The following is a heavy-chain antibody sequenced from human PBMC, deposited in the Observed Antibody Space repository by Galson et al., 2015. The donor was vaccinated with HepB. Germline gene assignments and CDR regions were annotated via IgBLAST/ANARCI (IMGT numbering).Heavy chain of an antibody. Sequence: SLRLSCAASGFTFSSYAMHWVRQAPGKGLEWVAVISRDGSNKYYADSVKGRFTISRDDSKNTLYLQMNSLRAEDTAVYYCARTGVYAKPPYYYYGMDVWGQGTTVTVSS. J-gene: IGHJ6*02. D-gene: IGHD2-8*01. CDR3: ARTGVYAKPPYYYYGMDV. CDR1: GFTFSSYA. V-gene: IGHV3-30-3*01. CDR2: ISRDGSNK.